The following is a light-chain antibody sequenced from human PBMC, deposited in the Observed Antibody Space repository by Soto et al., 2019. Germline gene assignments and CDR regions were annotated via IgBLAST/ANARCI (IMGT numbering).Light chain of an antibody. J-gene: IGLJ3*02. CDR3: LLYYGGSWV. Sequence: QAVVTQEPSLTVSPGGTVTLTCASSTGAVTTGYYPSWFQHKPGHAPRALIYNTNDKHSWTPARLPGSLLGDKAALTLSGVQHEDEAEYYCLLYYGGSWVFGGGTKLTVL. V-gene: IGLV7-43*01. CDR2: NTN. CDR1: TGAVTTGYY.